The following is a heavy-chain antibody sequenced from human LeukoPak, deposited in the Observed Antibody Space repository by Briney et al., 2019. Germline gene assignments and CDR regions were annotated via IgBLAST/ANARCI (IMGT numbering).Heavy chain of an antibody. V-gene: IGHV3-74*01. CDR2: INSDGSAT. CDR1: GFAFSRNW. CDR3: ATDPDSGGWSTFDY. J-gene: IGHJ4*02. D-gene: IGHD6-19*01. Sequence: GGSLRLSCAASGFAFSRNWMHWVRQAPGKGLVWVLRINSDGSATHYADSVKGRFTISRDNAKNTLYLQMNSLRAEDTAVYYCATDPDSGGWSTFDYWGQGTLVTVSS.